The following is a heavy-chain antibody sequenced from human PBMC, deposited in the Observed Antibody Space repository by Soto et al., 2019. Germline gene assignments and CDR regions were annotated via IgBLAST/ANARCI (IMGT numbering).Heavy chain of an antibody. V-gene: IGHV3-30*18. CDR3: VKDKGAAAGFDY. Sequence: QVQLVESGGGVVQPGRSLRLSCAASGFTFSNNGMHWVRQAPGKGLEWMGVISYEGSEKYYAGSVKGRFTISRDNSKNTLYLQMDTLRAEDTAIYYCVKDKGAAAGFDYWGQGILVTVSS. D-gene: IGHD6-13*01. CDR1: GFTFSNNG. J-gene: IGHJ4*02. CDR2: ISYEGSEK.